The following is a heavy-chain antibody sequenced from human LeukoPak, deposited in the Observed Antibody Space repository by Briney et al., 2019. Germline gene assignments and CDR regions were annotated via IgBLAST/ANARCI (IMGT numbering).Heavy chain of an antibody. Sequence: GGSLRLSCAASGFTVSSNYMSWVRQAPGKGLEWVSVIYSGGSTYYADSVKGRFTISRDNSKNTLYLQMNSLRAEDTAVYHCARSSGGYDSSGYYSDYWGQGTLVTVSS. V-gene: IGHV3-66*01. J-gene: IGHJ4*02. CDR1: GFTVSSNY. D-gene: IGHD3-22*01. CDR2: IYSGGST. CDR3: ARSSGGYDSSGYYSDY.